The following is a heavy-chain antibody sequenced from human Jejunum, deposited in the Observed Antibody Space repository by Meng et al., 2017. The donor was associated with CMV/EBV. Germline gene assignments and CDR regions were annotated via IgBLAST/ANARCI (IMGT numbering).Heavy chain of an antibody. CDR1: D. D-gene: IGHD2-2*02. Sequence: DVNWVRQAPGQGLEWMGWMNPNSGNTGYAQKFQGRVTMTRNTSISTAYMELSSLRSEDTAVYYCARALKCSSTSCYTKYYYGMDVWGQGTTGTVSS. CDR2: MNPNSGNT. CDR3: ARALKCSSTSCYTKYYYGMDV. V-gene: IGHV1-8*01. J-gene: IGHJ6*02.